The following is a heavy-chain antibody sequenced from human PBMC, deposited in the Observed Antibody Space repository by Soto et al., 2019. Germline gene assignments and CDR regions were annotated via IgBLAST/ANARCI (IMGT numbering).Heavy chain of an antibody. Sequence: PGGSLRLSCAASGFTFSSYSMKWVRQAPGKGLEGVSYISSSSSTIYYADSVKGRVTISRDNSKNSLHLQMNSLNAEDTALYYCAKAISGELKVPHFLGMDVWGQGTTVTVS. V-gene: IGHV3-48*04. D-gene: IGHD4-17*01. CDR3: AKAISGELKVPHFLGMDV. J-gene: IGHJ6*02. CDR2: ISSSSSTI. CDR1: GFTFSSYS.